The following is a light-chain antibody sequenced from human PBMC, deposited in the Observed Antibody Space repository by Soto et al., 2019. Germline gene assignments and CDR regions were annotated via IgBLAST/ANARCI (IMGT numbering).Light chain of an antibody. CDR1: RSISSW. J-gene: IGKJ1*01. CDR3: QQYNSYSWT. CDR2: KAS. Sequence: DVQMTQSPSTLSASVGDRVTITCRASRSISSWLAWYQQKPGTAPNLLIYKASSLESGVPSRFSGSGSGTEFTLTISSLQPDDFATYYSQQYNSYSWTFGQGTKVEIK. V-gene: IGKV1-5*03.